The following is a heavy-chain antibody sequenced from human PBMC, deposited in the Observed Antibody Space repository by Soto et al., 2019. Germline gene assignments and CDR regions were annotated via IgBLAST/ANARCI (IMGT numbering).Heavy chain of an antibody. V-gene: IGHV3-21*01. CDR2: ISSSSSYI. Sequence: KSGGSLRLSCAASGFTFSTYSMNWVRQAPGKGLEWVSSISSSSSYIYYADSVKGRFTISRDNAKNSLYLQMTSLRVEDTAVYYCVGTHVAAADYWGQGTLVTVSS. CDR3: VGTHVAAADY. J-gene: IGHJ4*02. D-gene: IGHD6-13*01. CDR1: GFTFSTYS.